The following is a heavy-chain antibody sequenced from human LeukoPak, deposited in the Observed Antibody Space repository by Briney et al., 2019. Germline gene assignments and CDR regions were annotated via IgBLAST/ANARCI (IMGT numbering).Heavy chain of an antibody. D-gene: IGHD3-16*02. J-gene: IGHJ4*02. CDR3: ARVYDYVWGSYRSPFDY. CDR2: IYHSGST. Sequence: SETLSLTCTVSGYSISSGYYWGWIRQPPGQGLEWIGSIYHSGSTYYNPSLKSRVTISVDTSKNQFSLKLSSVTAADTAVYYCARVYDYVWGSYRSPFDYWGQGTLVTVSS. CDR1: GYSISSGYY. V-gene: IGHV4-38-2*02.